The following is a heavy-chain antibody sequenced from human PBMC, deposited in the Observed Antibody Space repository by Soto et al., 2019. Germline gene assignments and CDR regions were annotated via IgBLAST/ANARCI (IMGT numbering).Heavy chain of an antibody. CDR2: SRDKGNSYST. CDR1: GFTFSDYY. D-gene: IGHD1-7*01. Sequence: EVQLVESGGGLVQPGGSLRLSCAGSGFTFSDYYIDWVRQAPGKGLEWVGRSRDKGNSYSTDYAASVKGRFTISRDASRNSLSLQMNSLKSEDTALYYCTRCLTGTTSSDYWGQGTLVTVSS. CDR3: TRCLTGTTSSDY. V-gene: IGHV3-72*01. J-gene: IGHJ4*02.